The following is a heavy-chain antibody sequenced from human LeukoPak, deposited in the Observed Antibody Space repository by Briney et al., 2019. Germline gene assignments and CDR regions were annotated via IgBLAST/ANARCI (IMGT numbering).Heavy chain of an antibody. CDR1: GFTFSSYG. V-gene: IGHV3-30*18. CDR3: AKEGSRGLSFDY. CDR2: ISYDGSNR. Sequence: GGSLGLSCAASGFTFSSYGMHWVRQAPGKGLEWVAVISYDGSNRYYADSVKGRFTISRDNSKNTLYLQMNSLRAEDTAVYYCAKEGSRGLSFDYWGQGTLVTVSS. J-gene: IGHJ4*02. D-gene: IGHD2-15*01.